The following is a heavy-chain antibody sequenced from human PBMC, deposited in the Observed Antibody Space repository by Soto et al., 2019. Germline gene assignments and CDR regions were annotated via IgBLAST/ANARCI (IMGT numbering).Heavy chain of an antibody. J-gene: IGHJ4*02. Sequence: GSLRLSCTASGFTFSSYAMSWVRQVPGKGLEWVSTISGSGGSTYYTDSVKGRFTISRDNSKNTLYLQMNSLRVEDTAVYYCAKRAGYSSGWLDYWGQGTLVTVSS. CDR3: AKRAGYSSGWLDY. CDR2: ISGSGGST. CDR1: GFTFSSYA. D-gene: IGHD2-15*01. V-gene: IGHV3-23*01.